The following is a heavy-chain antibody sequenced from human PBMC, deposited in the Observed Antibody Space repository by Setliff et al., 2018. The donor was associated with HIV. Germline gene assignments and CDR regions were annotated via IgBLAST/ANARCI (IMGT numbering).Heavy chain of an antibody. V-gene: IGHV3-23*01. Sequence: GGSLRLSCAASGFTFSSYVMSWVRQTPEKGLEWVSIITSGGSTYYADSAKGRFIISRDNSQNTLYLQMNSLRADDTAIYYCAKGFRPVDTALVSGPTYWGQGIRVTVSS. J-gene: IGHJ4*02. CDR3: AKGFRPVDTALVSGPTY. CDR1: GFTFSSYV. D-gene: IGHD5-18*01. CDR2: ITSGGST.